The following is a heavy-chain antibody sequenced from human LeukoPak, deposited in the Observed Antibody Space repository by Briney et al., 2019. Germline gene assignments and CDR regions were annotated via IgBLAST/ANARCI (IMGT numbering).Heavy chain of an antibody. V-gene: IGHV1-18*01. J-gene: IGHJ4*02. Sequence: GASVKVSCKASGYTFTSYGINWVRPAPGQGLEWMGWISAYDGNTKYAQKVQGRVTMTTDTSTNTAYMELRSLRPDDTAIYYCARDLSSYSSGWYVSLVWGQGTLVTVSS. CDR1: GYTFTSYG. CDR2: ISAYDGNT. CDR3: ARDLSSYSSGWYVSLV. D-gene: IGHD6-19*01.